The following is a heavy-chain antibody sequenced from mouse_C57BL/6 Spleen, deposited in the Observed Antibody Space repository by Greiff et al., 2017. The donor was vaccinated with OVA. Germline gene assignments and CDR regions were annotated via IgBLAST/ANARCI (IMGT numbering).Heavy chain of an antibody. J-gene: IGHJ2*01. CDR1: GFTFSSYA. V-gene: IGHV5-4*01. D-gene: IGHD1-1*01. Sequence: VQLKESGGGLVKPGGSLKLSCAASGFTFSSYAMSWVRQTPEKRLEWVATISDGGSYTYYPDNVKGRFTISRDNAKNNLYLQMSHLKSEDTAMYYCARRDYYGSSLFDDWGQGTTLTVSS. CDR2: ISDGGSYT. CDR3: ARRDYYGSSLFDD.